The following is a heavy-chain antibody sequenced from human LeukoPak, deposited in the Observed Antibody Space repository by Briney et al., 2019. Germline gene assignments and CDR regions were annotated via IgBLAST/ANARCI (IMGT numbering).Heavy chain of an antibody. CDR3: ARGRGRHGDYHYYYYGMDV. Sequence: SETLSLTCAVYGGPFSGYYWSWIRQPPGKGLEWIGEINHSGSTNYNSSLESRVTISVDTSKNQFSLKLSSVTAADTAVYYCARGRGRHGDYHYYYYGMDVWGQGTTVTVSS. V-gene: IGHV4-34*01. J-gene: IGHJ6*02. D-gene: IGHD4-17*01. CDR2: INHSGST. CDR1: GGPFSGYY.